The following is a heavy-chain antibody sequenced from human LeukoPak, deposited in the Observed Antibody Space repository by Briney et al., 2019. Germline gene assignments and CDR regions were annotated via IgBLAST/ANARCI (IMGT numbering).Heavy chain of an antibody. CDR1: GFTFSNVW. V-gene: IGHV3-23*01. CDR3: AKGEGWESYYYDSSGSSFDY. D-gene: IGHD3-22*01. J-gene: IGHJ4*02. CDR2: ISGSGGST. Sequence: GGSLRLSCAASGFTFSNVWMGWFRQAPGKGLEWVSAISGSGGSTYYADSVKGRFTISRDNSKNTLYLQMNSLRAEDTAVYYCAKGEGWESYYYDSSGSSFDYWGRGTLVTVSS.